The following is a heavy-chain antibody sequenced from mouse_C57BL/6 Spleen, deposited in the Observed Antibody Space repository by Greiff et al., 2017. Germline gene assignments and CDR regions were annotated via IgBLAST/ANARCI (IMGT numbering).Heavy chain of an antibody. Sequence: VKLVESGAELARPGASVKMSCKASGYTFTSYTMHRVKQRPGQGLEWIGYINPSSGYTKYNQKFKDKATLTADKSSSTAYMQLSSLTSEDSAVYYCARDYYGSDYYAMDYWGQGTSVTVSS. V-gene: IGHV1-4*01. J-gene: IGHJ4*01. CDR2: INPSSGYT. CDR1: GYTFTSYT. D-gene: IGHD1-1*01. CDR3: ARDYYGSDYYAMDY.